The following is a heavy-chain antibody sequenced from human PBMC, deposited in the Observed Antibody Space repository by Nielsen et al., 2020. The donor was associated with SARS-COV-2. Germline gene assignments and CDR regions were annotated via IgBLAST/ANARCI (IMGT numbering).Heavy chain of an antibody. V-gene: IGHV1-2*02. Sequence: ASVKVSCKASGYTFTDYYIHWVRQAPGQGLEWMGWINPNSGGTNYAQKFQGRVTMTRDTSISTAYMELSRLRSDDTAVYYCARGSFSGYYFDYWGQGTLVTVSS. CDR2: INPNSGGT. J-gene: IGHJ4*02. D-gene: IGHD3-10*01. CDR1: GYTFTDYY. CDR3: ARGSFSGYYFDY.